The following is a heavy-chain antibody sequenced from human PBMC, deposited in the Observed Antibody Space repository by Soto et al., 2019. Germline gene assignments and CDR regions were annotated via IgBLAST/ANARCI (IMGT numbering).Heavy chain of an antibody. CDR2: VYYSGRT. Sequence: QVQLQESGPGLVKPSETLSLTCTVSGGSISSYYWSWIRQPPGKGLEWIGYVYYSGRTNYNPSLKRRVTISDDTSKSHVALRLNSMTAAGTAVYYCARHNYGSGSTYFDYWGQGTLVTVSS. V-gene: IGHV4-59*08. CDR1: GGSISSYY. CDR3: ARHNYGSGSTYFDY. J-gene: IGHJ4*02. D-gene: IGHD3-10*01.